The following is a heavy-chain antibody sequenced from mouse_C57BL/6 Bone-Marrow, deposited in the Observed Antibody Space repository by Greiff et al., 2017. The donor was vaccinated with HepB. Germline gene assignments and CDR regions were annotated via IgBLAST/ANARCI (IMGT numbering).Heavy chain of an antibody. Sequence: QVQLQQPGAELVKPGASVKLSCKASGYTFTSYWMHWVKQRPGQGLEWIGMIHPNSGSTNYNEKFKSKATLTVDKSSSTAYMQISSLTSEDSAVYYCARILRRGAMDYWCQGTSVTVSS. D-gene: IGHD2-12*01. V-gene: IGHV1-64*01. CDR1: GYTFTSYW. CDR2: IHPNSGST. CDR3: ARILRRGAMDY. J-gene: IGHJ4*01.